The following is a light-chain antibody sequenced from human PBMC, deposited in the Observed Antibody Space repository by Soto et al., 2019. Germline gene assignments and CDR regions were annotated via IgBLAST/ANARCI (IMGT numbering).Light chain of an antibody. CDR3: QQYYSYRT. Sequence: DIQMTQSPSSLSASVGDRVTITCRASQSISSYLNWYQQKPGKAPKLLIYAASTLQSGVPSRFSGSGSGTDFTLTISCLQSEDFATYYCQQYYSYRTFGQGTKVDI. CDR2: AAS. CDR1: QSISSY. J-gene: IGKJ1*01. V-gene: IGKV1-39*01.